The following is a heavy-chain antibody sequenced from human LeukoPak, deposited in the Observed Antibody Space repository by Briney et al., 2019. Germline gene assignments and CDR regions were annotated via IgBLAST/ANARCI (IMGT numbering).Heavy chain of an antibody. D-gene: IGHD2-21*01. CDR3: AKSYGSENYSKYFFDY. CDR1: GFTFRNFA. CDR2: ISGSGDST. V-gene: IGHV3-23*01. Sequence: PGGSLRLSCAASGFTFRNFAMSWVRQAPGKGLEWVSTISGSGDSTFYADSVKGRFTIARANSKNTLYLQMSSLRVEDTAVYYCAKSYGSENYSKYFFDYWGQGTLVTVSS. J-gene: IGHJ4*02.